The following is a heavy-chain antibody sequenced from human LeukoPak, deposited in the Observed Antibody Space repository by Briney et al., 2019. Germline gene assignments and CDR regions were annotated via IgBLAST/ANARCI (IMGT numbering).Heavy chain of an antibody. Sequence: SETLSLTCAVYGGSFSGYYWSLIRQPPGKGLEWIGEINHSGSTNYNPSLKSRVTISVDTSKNQFSLKLSSVTAADTAVYYCARGSVLELRLFYYWGQGTLVTVSS. D-gene: IGHD1-7*01. CDR1: GGSFSGYY. V-gene: IGHV4-34*01. J-gene: IGHJ4*02. CDR2: INHSGST. CDR3: ARGSVLELRLFYY.